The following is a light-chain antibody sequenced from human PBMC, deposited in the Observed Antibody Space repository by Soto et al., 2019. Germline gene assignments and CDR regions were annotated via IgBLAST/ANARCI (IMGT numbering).Light chain of an antibody. Sequence: NFILTQPHSVSESPGKTVTISCTRSSGRIASNYVQWYQQRPGSAPTTVIYEDNQRPSGVPDRFSGSIDRSSNSASLTISGLKTEDEADYYCQSYDSRNVVFGGGTQLTVL. CDR2: EDN. CDR3: QSYDSRNVV. J-gene: IGLJ3*02. CDR1: SGRIASNY. V-gene: IGLV6-57*04.